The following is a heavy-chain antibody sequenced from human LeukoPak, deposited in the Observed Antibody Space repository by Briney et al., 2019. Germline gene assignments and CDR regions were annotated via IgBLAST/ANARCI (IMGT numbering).Heavy chain of an antibody. CDR1: GFTFSSYA. Sequence: GGSLRLSCAASGFTFSSYAMSWVRQAPGKGLEWVAKIKKDGSEKYSVDSVKGRFTISRDNAKNSLYLQMNSLRAEDTAVYYCATISYWTHDYWGQGTLVTVSS. J-gene: IGHJ4*02. V-gene: IGHV3-7*01. D-gene: IGHD3-10*01. CDR3: ATISYWTHDY. CDR2: IKKDGSEK.